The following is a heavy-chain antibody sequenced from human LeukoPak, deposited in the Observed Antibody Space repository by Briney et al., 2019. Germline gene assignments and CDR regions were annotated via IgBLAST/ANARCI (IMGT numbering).Heavy chain of an antibody. J-gene: IGHJ1*01. CDR1: GFTFSSHG. D-gene: IGHD3-16*01. V-gene: IGHV3-23*01. CDR2: ISPSGGIT. CDR3: AKDDAWGRYKD. Sequence: PGGSLRLSCAASGFTFSSHGTNWVRQAPAKGLEWVSGISPSGGITYYTDSVKGRVTISRDNSKNTVSLQMNSLRGEDTAVYYCAKDDAWGRYKDWGQGTLVTVSS.